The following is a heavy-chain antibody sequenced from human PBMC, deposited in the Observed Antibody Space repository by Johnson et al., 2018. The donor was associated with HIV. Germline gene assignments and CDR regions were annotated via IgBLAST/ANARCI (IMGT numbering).Heavy chain of an antibody. V-gene: IGHV3-30*03. J-gene: IGHJ3*02. CDR1: GFTFSNYG. CDR3: ARSKDCSVGTCPDGLDI. Sequence: VQLVESGGGVVQPGRSLRLSCAASGFTFSNYGMHWVRQAPGKGLEWVAVITFEGSDKYYADSVKGRFTTSRDNTNNSLYLQMNSLKAEDTAVYYCARSKDCSVGTCPDGLDIWGQGTMVTVSS. D-gene: IGHD2-15*01. CDR2: ITFEGSDK.